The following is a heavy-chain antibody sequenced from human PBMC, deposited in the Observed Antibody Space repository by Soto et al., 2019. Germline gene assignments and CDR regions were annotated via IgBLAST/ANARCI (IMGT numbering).Heavy chain of an antibody. CDR3: VKGSEVARQELDH. J-gene: IGHJ4*02. CDR1: GFTFSNFG. D-gene: IGHD2-15*01. CDR2: ISSDGGDK. V-gene: IGHV3-30*18. Sequence: QVQLVESGGGVVQPGRSPRLSCAASGFTFSNFGMHWVRQAPGKGLEWVAAISSDGGDKYYSHSVKDRFSISRDNSKNTLFLQTNSRRVEDTAVYYCVKGSEVARQELDHWCKGNLVTVSS.